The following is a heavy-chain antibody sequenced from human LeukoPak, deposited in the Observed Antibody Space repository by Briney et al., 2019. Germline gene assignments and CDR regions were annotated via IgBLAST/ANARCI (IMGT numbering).Heavy chain of an antibody. Sequence: TGGSLRLSCAASGFTFRSYGMHWVRQAPGKGLEWVAFIRYEGTNKYYADSVKGRFTISRDNSKNTLYLQMNSLKAEDTAVYYCAKDPSSGSYGNYYYMDVWGKGTTVTISS. CDR2: IRYEGTNK. CDR3: AKDPSSGSYGNYYYMDV. J-gene: IGHJ6*03. V-gene: IGHV3-30*02. D-gene: IGHD1-26*01. CDR1: GFTFRSYG.